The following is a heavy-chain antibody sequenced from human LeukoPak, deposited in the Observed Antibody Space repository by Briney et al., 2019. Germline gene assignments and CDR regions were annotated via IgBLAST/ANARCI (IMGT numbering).Heavy chain of an antibody. V-gene: IGHV4-39*07. CDR3: ARAATVKYYYYYYGMDV. Sequence: SETLSLTCTVSGGSISSTYYYWGWIRQPPGKGLEWIGNFHYSGSNSYNPSLKSRVTISVDTSKNQFSLKLSSVTAADTAVYYCARAATVKYYYYYYGMDVWGQGTAVTVSS. J-gene: IGHJ6*02. CDR2: FHYSGSN. D-gene: IGHD4-11*01. CDR1: GGSISSTYYY.